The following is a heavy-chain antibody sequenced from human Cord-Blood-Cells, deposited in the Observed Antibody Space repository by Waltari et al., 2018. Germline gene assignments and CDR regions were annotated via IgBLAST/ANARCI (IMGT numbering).Heavy chain of an antibody. CDR1: GGSFSGYY. CDR3: ARGDTGVYFDY. CDR2: INHSGST. Sequence: QVQLQQWGAGLLKPSETLSLTCAVYGGSFSGYYWSWIRQPPGKGLEWIGEINHSGSTNANPSLQGRVTISVDTSKTQFSLKLSSVTAADTAVYYCARGDTGVYFDYWGQGALVTVSS. V-gene: IGHV4-34*01. J-gene: IGHJ4*02. D-gene: IGHD3-10*01.